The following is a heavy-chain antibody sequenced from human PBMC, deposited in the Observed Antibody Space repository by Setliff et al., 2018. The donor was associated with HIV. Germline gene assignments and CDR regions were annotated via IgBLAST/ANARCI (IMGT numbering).Heavy chain of an antibody. CDR2: IDHTGST. J-gene: IGHJ6*03. CDR3: ARGRNYGSPYFYYMDV. D-gene: IGHD3-10*01. CDR1: GGSFSGYY. V-gene: IGHV4-34*01. Sequence: SETLSLTCAVYGGSFSGYYWSWIRQPPGKGLEWLGEIDHTGSTNYNLSLKSRITMSADPSKNRFSLKVRSVIAADTALYYCARGRNYGSPYFYYMDVWATGTTVTVSS.